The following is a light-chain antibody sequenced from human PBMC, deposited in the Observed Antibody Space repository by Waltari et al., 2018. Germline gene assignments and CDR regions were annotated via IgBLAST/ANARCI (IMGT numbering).Light chain of an antibody. Sequence: DIVMTQSPDSLAVSLGERATINCKSSQGVLYSSNNFNYLAWYQQKPGQPPSLLFYWASTRESGVPDRFSGSGAGTEFTLTINSLQAEDVAVYYCQQYYSTPWTFGQGTKVEIK. V-gene: IGKV4-1*01. J-gene: IGKJ1*01. CDR1: QGVLYSSNNFNY. CDR2: WAS. CDR3: QQYYSTPWT.